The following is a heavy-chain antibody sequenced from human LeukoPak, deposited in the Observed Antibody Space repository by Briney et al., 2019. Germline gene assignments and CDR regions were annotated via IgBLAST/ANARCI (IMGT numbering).Heavy chain of an antibody. J-gene: IGHJ4*02. D-gene: IGHD1-26*01. V-gene: IGHV3-23*01. CDR3: AKEGGSYHFDY. CDR1: GFTFSTSA. CDR2: ISGDGTNA. Sequence: GGSLRLSCAASGFTFSTSAMNWVRQAPGKGLEWVSAISGDGTNAYYPDSVKGRFAISRDNSKNTVFLQMDSLRAEDTAIYYCAKEGGSYHFDYWGQGTLVTVSS.